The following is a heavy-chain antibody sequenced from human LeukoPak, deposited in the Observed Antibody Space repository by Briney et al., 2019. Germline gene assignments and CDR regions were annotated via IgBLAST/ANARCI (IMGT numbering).Heavy chain of an antibody. J-gene: IGHJ1*01. D-gene: IGHD6-13*01. CDR2: ISGTGGHT. CDR3: VRSIAATDHGVYFQH. CDR1: GFTFSSYW. Sequence: PGGSLRLSCAASGFTFSSYWMHWVRQAPGKGLEYVATISGTGGHTYYANSVKDRFTISRDNSKNTLYLQMGSLRGDDLAVYYCVRSIAATDHGVYFQHWGQGTLVTVSS. V-gene: IGHV3-64*01.